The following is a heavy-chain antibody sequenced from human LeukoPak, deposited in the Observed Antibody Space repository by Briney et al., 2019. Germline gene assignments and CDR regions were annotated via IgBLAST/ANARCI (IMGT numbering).Heavy chain of an antibody. J-gene: IGHJ4*02. Sequence: GGSLRLSCAASGFTFSSYEMNWVRQAPGKGLEWVSYISSSGSTIYYADSVKGRFTISRDNAKNSLYLQMNSLRAEDTAVYYCARDGGYSYGYGPTRFDYWGQGTLVTVSS. CDR3: ARDGGYSYGYGPTRFDY. CDR1: GFTFSSYE. CDR2: ISSSGSTI. D-gene: IGHD5-18*01. V-gene: IGHV3-48*03.